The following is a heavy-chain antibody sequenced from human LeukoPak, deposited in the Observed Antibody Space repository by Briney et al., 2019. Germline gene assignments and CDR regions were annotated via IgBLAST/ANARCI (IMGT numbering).Heavy chain of an antibody. D-gene: IGHD3-22*01. CDR3: ARSGSYEAFDY. Sequence: GGSLRLSCAASGFTFSDHYMDWVRQAPGKGLEWVGRTRNKANSYTTEYAASVNGRFSISRDDSQNSLYLHMNSLQTDDTAVYFCARSGSYEAFDYWGQGTLVAVSS. V-gene: IGHV3-72*01. J-gene: IGHJ4*02. CDR1: GFTFSDHY. CDR2: TRNKANSYTT.